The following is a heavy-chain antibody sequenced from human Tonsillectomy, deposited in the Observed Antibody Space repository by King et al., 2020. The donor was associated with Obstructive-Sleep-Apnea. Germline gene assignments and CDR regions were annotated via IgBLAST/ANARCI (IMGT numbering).Heavy chain of an antibody. V-gene: IGHV4-31*03. D-gene: IGHD4-23*01. CDR3: ARVYEKNGGRSGGYYFDF. J-gene: IGHJ4*02. Sequence: QLQESGPGLVKPSQTLSLTCSVSGGSISNVLYYWTWIRQHPGKGLEWIGYIYYSGSTFYNPSLKSRITMSIDTSKNQFSLRLSSVTAADTAVYYWARVYEKNGGRSGGYYFDFWGQGTLVTVSS. CDR1: GGSISNVLYY. CDR2: IYYSGST.